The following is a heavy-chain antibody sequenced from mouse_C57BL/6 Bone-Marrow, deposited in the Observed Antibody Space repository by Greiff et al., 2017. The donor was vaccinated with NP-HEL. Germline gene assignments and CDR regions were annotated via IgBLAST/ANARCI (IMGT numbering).Heavy chain of an antibody. CDR3: ALYYGSSYWYFDV. CDR2: IDPANGNT. J-gene: IGHJ1*03. V-gene: IGHV14-3*01. CDR1: GFNIKNTY. Sequence: EVQLQQSVAELVRPGASVKLSCTASGFNIKNTYMHWVKQRPEQGLEWIGRIDPANGNTQYAPKFQGKATITADTSSNTAYLQLSSLTSEDTAIYYCALYYGSSYWYFDVWGTGTTVTVSS. D-gene: IGHD1-1*01.